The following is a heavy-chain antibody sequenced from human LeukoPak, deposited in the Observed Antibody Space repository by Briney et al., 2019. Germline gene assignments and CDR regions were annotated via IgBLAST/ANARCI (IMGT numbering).Heavy chain of an antibody. V-gene: IGHV3-30*02. CDR3: AKDYGYYDFWRGYNWFDP. J-gene: IGHJ5*02. Sequence: PGESLKISCAASGFTFSSYGMHWVRQAPGKGLEWVAFIRYDGSNKYYADSVKGRFTISRDNSKNTLYLQMNSLRAEDTAVYYCAKDYGYYDFWRGYNWFDPWGQGTLVTVSS. CDR1: GFTFSSYG. CDR2: IRYDGSNK. D-gene: IGHD3-3*01.